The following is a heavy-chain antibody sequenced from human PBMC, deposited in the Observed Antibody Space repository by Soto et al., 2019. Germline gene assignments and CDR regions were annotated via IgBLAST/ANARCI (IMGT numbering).Heavy chain of an antibody. CDR3: ATTLKMYYYDTGGYYGMDV. V-gene: IGHV1-24*01. Sequence: ASVKVSCKVSGYTLTELSMHWVRQAPGKGLEWMGGFDPEDGETIYAQKFQGRVTMTEDTSTDTAYMELSSLRSEDTAVYYCATTLKMYYYDTGGYYGMDVWGQGTTVTVSS. CDR2: FDPEDGET. D-gene: IGHD3-22*01. CDR1: GYTLTELS. J-gene: IGHJ6*02.